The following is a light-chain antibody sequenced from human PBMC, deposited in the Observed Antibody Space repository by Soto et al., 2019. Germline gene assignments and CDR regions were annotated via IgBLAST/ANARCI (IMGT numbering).Light chain of an antibody. CDR3: QQSYSNLYT. CDR1: QNIVKY. Sequence: DIRMTQSPSSLSASVGDRVTITCRASQNIVKYLNWYQQTPGQAPKLLIYGASRLESGVPSRFSGLGSGTFFTLTISSLQPEDFAIYYCQQSYSNLYTFGQGTRLEI. CDR2: GAS. J-gene: IGKJ2*01. V-gene: IGKV1-39*01.